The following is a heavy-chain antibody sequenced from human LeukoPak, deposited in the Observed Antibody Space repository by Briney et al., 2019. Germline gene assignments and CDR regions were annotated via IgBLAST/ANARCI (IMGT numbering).Heavy chain of an antibody. Sequence: ETLSLTCAVYGGSFSGYYWSWIRQPPGKGLEWIGEINHSGSTNYNPSLKSRVTMSVDTSKNQFSLKLSSVTAADTAVYYCARGPPYYDFWSGFDYWGQGTLVTASS. CDR2: INHSGST. CDR1: GGSFSGYY. D-gene: IGHD3-3*01. J-gene: IGHJ4*02. V-gene: IGHV4-34*01. CDR3: ARGPPYYDFWSGFDY.